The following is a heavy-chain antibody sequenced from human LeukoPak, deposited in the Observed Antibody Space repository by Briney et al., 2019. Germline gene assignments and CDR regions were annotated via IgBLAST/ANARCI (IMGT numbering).Heavy chain of an antibody. Sequence: SETLSLTCTVSGGSISSGGYYWSWIRQHPGKGLEWIGYIYYSGSTYYNPSLKSRVTISVDTSKNQFSLKLSSVTAADAAVYYCARCRGTGYFDYWGQGTLVTVSS. J-gene: IGHJ4*02. D-gene: IGHD1-14*01. CDR1: GGSISSGGYY. V-gene: IGHV4-31*03. CDR3: ARCRGTGYFDY. CDR2: IYYSGST.